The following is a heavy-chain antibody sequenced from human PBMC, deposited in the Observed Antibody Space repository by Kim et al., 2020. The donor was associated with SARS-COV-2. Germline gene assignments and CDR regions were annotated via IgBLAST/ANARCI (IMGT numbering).Heavy chain of an antibody. Sequence: TSYADAVRGLFTISRDNSKNTLCLQMNSLRAEDTAVYYCAKDIRFGVLNLWGQGTLVTVSS. V-gene: IGHV3-23*01. J-gene: IGHJ5*02. CDR3: AKDIRFGVLNL. CDR2: T. D-gene: IGHD3-10*01.